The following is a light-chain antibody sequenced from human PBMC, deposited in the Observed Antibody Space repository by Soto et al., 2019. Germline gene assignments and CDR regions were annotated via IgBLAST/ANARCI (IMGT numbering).Light chain of an antibody. CDR3: QQLNSYPL. J-gene: IGKJ3*01. CDR2: AAS. Sequence: DIQLTQSPSFLSASVGDRVTITCWASQGISSYLAWYQQKPGKAPKLLIYAASTLQSGVPSRFSGSGSGTKFTLSISSLQTEDFATYYCQQLNSYPLFGPGTKVDIK. V-gene: IGKV1-9*01. CDR1: QGISSY.